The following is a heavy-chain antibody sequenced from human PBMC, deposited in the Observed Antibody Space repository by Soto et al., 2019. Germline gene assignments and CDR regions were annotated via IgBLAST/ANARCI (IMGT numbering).Heavy chain of an antibody. CDR3: ARDLKYTPNDYGDSGY. CDR1: GFTFSSYA. Sequence: GGSLRLSCAASGFTFSSYAMHWVRQAPGKGLEWVAVISYDGSNKYYADSVKGRFTISRDNSKNTLYLQMNSLRAEDTAVYYCARDLKYTPNDYGDSGYWGQGTLVTVSS. CDR2: ISYDGSNK. V-gene: IGHV3-30-3*01. J-gene: IGHJ4*02. D-gene: IGHD4-17*01.